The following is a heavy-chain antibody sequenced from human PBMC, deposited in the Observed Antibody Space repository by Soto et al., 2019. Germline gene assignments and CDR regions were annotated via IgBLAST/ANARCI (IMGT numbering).Heavy chain of an antibody. CDR1: GFSLSTSGMC. CDR3: ARIRRYYYDSSGLDY. J-gene: IGHJ4*02. Sequence: SGPTLVNPTQPLTLTCTFSGFSLSTSGMCVSWIRQPPGKALEWLALIDWDDDKYYSTSLKTRLTISKDTSKNQVVLTMTNMDPVDTATYYCARIRRYYYDSSGLDYWGQGTLVTVSS. V-gene: IGHV2-70*01. CDR2: IDWDDDK. D-gene: IGHD3-22*01.